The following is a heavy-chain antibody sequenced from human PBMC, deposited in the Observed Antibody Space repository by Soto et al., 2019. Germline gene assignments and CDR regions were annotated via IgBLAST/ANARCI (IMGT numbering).Heavy chain of an antibody. CDR3: AKFRGPSYSYYYMDV. CDR1: GFTFGTYA. V-gene: IGHV3-23*01. Sequence: SGGGLVQPGGSLRLSCAASGFTFGTYAMKWLRQAPGRGLECVSFISGSGRTTYYADSVKGRFTVSRDNSKNTMYLQMNSLRAEDTALYYCAKFRGPSYSYYYMDVWGKGTTVTVSS. D-gene: IGHD3-16*01. CDR2: ISGSGRTT. J-gene: IGHJ6*03.